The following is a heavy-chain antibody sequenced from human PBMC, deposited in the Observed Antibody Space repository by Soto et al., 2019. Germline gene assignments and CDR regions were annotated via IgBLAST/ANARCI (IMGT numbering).Heavy chain of an antibody. CDR1: GFTFSSYG. CDR3: AKGSGYSSLGNFDY. Sequence: GGSLRLSCAASGFTFSSYGMHWVRQAPGKGLEWVAVISYDGSNKYYADSVKGRFTISRDNSKNTLYLQMNSLRAEDTAVYYCAKGSGYSSLGNFDYWGQGTLVTVSS. CDR2: ISYDGSNK. D-gene: IGHD6-13*01. J-gene: IGHJ4*02. V-gene: IGHV3-30*18.